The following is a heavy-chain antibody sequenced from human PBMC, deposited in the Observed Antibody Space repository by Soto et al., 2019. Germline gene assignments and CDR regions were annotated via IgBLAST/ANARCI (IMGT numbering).Heavy chain of an antibody. CDR3: ARGQRSDYYYYYYMDV. CDR2: IYYSGST. CDR1: GGSISSYY. D-gene: IGHD1-1*01. Sequence: PSETLPLTCTVSGGSISSYYGRCIRQPPGKELEWIGYIYYSGSTNYNPSLKSRVTISVDTSKNQFSLKLSSVTAADTAVYYCARGQRSDYYYYYYMDVWGKGTTVTVS. V-gene: IGHV4-59*01. J-gene: IGHJ6*03.